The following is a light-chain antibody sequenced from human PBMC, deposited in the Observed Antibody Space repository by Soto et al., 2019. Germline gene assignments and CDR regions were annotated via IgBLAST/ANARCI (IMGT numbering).Light chain of an antibody. CDR3: QLCSIWPLA. J-gene: IGKJ4*01. CDR2: DAS. V-gene: IGKV3-11*01. CDR1: QSVSSY. Sequence: EIVLTQSPATLSLSPGERATLSCRASQSVSSYLAWYQQKPGQAPRLLIYDASNRATGIPARFSGSGSGTDFTLTIGGLEPEDFAVDYCQLCSIWPLAFLGGS.